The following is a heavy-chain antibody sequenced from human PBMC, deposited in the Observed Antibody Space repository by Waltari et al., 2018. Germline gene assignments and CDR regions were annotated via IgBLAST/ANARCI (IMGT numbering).Heavy chain of an antibody. CDR3: ARGTMDV. J-gene: IGHJ6*02. CDR2: INDGGSP. CDR1: GGSFSAYY. Sequence: QVQLQQWGAGLLKPSETLSLTCAVYGGSFSAYYWSLIRQSPGTGLEWIGEINDGGSPNYNPSLKSRVTISIDASKNQFSLTLTSVTAADTAVYYCARGTMDVWGQGTTVTVSS. V-gene: IGHV4-34*01.